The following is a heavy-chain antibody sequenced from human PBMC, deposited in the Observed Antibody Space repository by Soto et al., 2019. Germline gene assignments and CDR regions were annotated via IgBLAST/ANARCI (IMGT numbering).Heavy chain of an antibody. CDR1: GGSISSYY. Sequence: SETLSLTCTVSGGSISSYYWSWIRQPPGKGLEWIGYIYYSGSTNYNPSLKSRVTISVDTSKNQFSLKLSSVTAADTAVYYCVKVRPAVAGTCIFDYWGQGTLVTVSS. CDR2: IYYSGST. D-gene: IGHD6-19*01. CDR3: VKVRPAVAGTCIFDY. J-gene: IGHJ4*02. V-gene: IGHV4-59*08.